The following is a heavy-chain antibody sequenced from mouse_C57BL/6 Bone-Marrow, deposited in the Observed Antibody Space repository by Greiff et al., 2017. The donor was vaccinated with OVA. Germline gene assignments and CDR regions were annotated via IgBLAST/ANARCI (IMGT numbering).Heavy chain of an antibody. Sequence: VQLQQPGAELVRPGSSVKLSCKASGYTFTSYWMHWVKQRPIQGLEWIGNIDPSDGETLYNPKFKDKATFTVDKSSSPAYMQRSSLTSEDSAVYDCARACYYGYSAWFADWGQGTLVTVSA. D-gene: IGHD2-2*01. CDR2: IDPSDGET. CDR1: GYTFTSYW. CDR3: ARACYYGYSAWFAD. V-gene: IGHV1-52*01. J-gene: IGHJ3*01.